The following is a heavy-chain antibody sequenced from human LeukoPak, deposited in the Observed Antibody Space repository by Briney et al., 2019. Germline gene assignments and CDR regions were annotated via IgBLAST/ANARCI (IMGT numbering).Heavy chain of an antibody. D-gene: IGHD1-26*01. V-gene: IGHV1-46*01. CDR1: GYTFTSDY. Sequence: ASVKVSCKASGYTFTSDYMNWVRQAPGQGLEWMGIVHSSGGVIKYAQEFQDRLTVTRDTSTSTIYMELSSLRSEDTAVYYFAGSSHQRNWFDPWGQGTLVIVSS. J-gene: IGHJ5*02. CDR2: VHSSGGVI. CDR3: AGSSHQRNWFDP.